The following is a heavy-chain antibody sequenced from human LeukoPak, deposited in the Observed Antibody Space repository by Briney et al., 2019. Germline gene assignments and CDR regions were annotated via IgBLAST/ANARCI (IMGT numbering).Heavy chain of an antibody. CDR3: ARVLVGLDY. V-gene: IGHV4-38-2*02. J-gene: IGHJ4*02. D-gene: IGHD1-26*01. CDR2: IYHSGST. CDR1: GYSISSGYY. Sequence: SETLSLTCTVSGYSISSGYYWGWIRQPPGKGLEWIGSIYHSGSTYYNPSLKSRVTISVDTSKNQFSLKLSSVTAADTAVYYCARVLVGLDYWGQGTLVTVSS.